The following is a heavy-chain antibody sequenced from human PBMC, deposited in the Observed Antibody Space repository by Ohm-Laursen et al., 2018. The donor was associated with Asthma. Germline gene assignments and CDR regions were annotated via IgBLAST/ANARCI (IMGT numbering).Heavy chain of an antibody. Sequence: SLRLSCTASGVAFTDSWMSWVRQLPGGSLEWVAKINPLGYEKYYIDSVRGRFTVSRDNAKNSLYLEMNSLRVEDTAVYYCVTDAWWSYVHWGLGTLVTVSS. V-gene: IGHV3-7*01. CDR2: INPLGYEK. CDR1: GVAFTDSW. J-gene: IGHJ4*02. CDR3: VTDAWWSYVH. D-gene: IGHD1-26*01.